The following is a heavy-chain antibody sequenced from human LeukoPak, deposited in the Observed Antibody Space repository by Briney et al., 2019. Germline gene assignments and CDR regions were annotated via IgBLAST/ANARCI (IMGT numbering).Heavy chain of an antibody. J-gene: IGHJ6*02. CDR3: ARGTRYYYGMDV. D-gene: IGHD1-14*01. V-gene: IGHV3-23*01. Sequence: GGSLRLSCAASGFTFSSYAMSWVRQAPGKGLEWVSAISGSGGSTYYADSVKGRFTISRDNSKNTLYLQMNSLRAEDTAVYYCARGTRYYYGMDVWGQGTTVTVSS. CDR2: ISGSGGST. CDR1: GFTFSSYA.